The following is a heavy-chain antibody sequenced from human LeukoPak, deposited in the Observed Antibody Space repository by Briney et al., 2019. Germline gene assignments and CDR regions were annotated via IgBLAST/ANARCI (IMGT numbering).Heavy chain of an antibody. V-gene: IGHV4-39*01. J-gene: IGHJ4*02. CDR2: IFYDGST. D-gene: IGHD3-22*01. CDR1: GASLITSANY. CDR3: ARLDPVSGYYYFDY. Sequence: SETLSLTCSVSGASLITSANYWAWIRQPPGKGLEWIGSIFYDGSTYYNPSLKSRVTISVDTSKNQFSLKLSSVTAADTAVYYCARLDPVSGYYYFDYWGQGTLVTVSS.